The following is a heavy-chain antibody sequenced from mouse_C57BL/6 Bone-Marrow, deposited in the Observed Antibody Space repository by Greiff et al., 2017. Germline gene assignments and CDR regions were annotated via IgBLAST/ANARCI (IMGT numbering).Heavy chain of an antibody. J-gene: IGHJ4*01. CDR3: ARYIYYDSSLYY. CDR2: IYPRDGST. Sequence: VQLQQSDAELVKPGASVKISCKVSGYTFTDHTIHWMKQRPEQGLEWIGYIYPRDGSTKYNEKFKGKATLTADKTSSTAYMQLNSLTSEDSAVYSSARYIYYDSSLYYWGQGTSVTVSS. V-gene: IGHV1-78*01. CDR1: GYTFTDHT. D-gene: IGHD1-1*01.